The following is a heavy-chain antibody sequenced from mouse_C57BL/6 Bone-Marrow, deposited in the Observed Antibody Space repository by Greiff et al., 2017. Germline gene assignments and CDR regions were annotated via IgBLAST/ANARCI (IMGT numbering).Heavy chain of an antibody. CDR3: ARGGAIYYYGSSSYWYFDV. V-gene: IGHV1-9*01. J-gene: IGHJ1*03. D-gene: IGHD1-1*01. Sequence: QVHVKQSGAELMKPGASVKLSCKATGYTFTGYWIEWVKQRPGHGLEWIGELLPGSGSTNYNAKFKGKATFTADTSSNTAYMQLSSLTTEDSAIYYCARGGAIYYYGSSSYWYFDVWGTGTTVTVSS. CDR2: LLPGSGST. CDR1: GYTFTGYW.